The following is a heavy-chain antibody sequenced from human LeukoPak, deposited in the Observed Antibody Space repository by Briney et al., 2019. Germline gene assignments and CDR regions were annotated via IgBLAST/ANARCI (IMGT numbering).Heavy chain of an antibody. CDR3: ARGDDSSGLLDY. CDR2: INHSGST. CDR1: GFTFSTYW. D-gene: IGHD3-22*01. Sequence: PGGSLRLSCAASGFTFSTYWMTWVRQPPGKGLEWIGEINHSGSTNYNPSLKSRVTISVDTSKNQFSLKLSSVTAADTAVYYCARGDDSSGLLDYWGQGTLVTVSS. V-gene: IGHV4-34*01. J-gene: IGHJ4*02.